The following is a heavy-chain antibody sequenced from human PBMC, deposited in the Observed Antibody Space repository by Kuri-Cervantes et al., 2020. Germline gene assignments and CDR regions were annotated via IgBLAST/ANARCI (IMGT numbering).Heavy chain of an antibody. CDR3: ASSGRGWGYYDILTGYYESYYYYGMDV. CDR1: GGSFSGYY. D-gene: IGHD3-9*01. CDR2: INHSGST. J-gene: IGHJ6*02. V-gene: IGHV4-34*01. Sequence: GSLRLSCAVYGGSFSGYYWSWIRQPPGKGLEWIGEINHSGSTNYNPSLKSRVTISVDTSKNQFSLKLSSVTAADTAVYYCASSGRGWGYYDILTGYYESYYYYGMDVWGQGTTVTVSS.